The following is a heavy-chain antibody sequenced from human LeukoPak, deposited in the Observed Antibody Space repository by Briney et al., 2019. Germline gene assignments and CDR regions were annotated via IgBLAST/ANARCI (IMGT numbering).Heavy chain of an antibody. CDR1: GGSISSSNYY. Sequence: SETLSLTCTVSGGSISSSNYYWGWIRQPPGKGLEWIGSIYYSGSTYYNPSLKSRVTISVDTSKNQFSLKLSSVTAADTAVYYCASRSTYYYGSGSYYWSYWGQGTLVTVSS. CDR3: ASRSTYYYGSGSYYWSY. J-gene: IGHJ4*02. CDR2: IYYSGST. D-gene: IGHD3-10*01. V-gene: IGHV4-39*01.